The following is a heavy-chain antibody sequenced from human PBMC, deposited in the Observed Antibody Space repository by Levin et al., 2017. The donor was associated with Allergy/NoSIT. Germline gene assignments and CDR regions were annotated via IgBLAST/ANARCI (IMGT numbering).Heavy chain of an antibody. CDR1: GFTFDVYA. CDR3: VKGPHHSDGGGGFDS. D-gene: IGHD3-16*01. V-gene: IGHV3-9*01. CDR2: ISWNSGTI. Sequence: SLKISCEASGFTFDVYAMHWVRQAPGKGLEWVSGISWNSGTIDDADSVKGRFIISRDNAKSSLYLQMNSLRTEDTALYFCVKGPHHSDGGGGFDSWGQGTLVTVSS. J-gene: IGHJ4*02.